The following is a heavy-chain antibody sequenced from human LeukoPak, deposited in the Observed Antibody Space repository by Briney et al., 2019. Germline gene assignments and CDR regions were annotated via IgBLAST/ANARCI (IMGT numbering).Heavy chain of an antibody. Sequence: PGRSLRLSCAASGFTFSSYSFNWVRQVPGKGLEWVSSITTTFYTYYTDSVKGRFTISRDNAKNSLYLQMDSLRADDTAVYYCARDCCASGSHDSWGQGTQVTVSS. CDR1: GFTFSSYS. CDR3: ARDCCASGSHDS. J-gene: IGHJ4*02. V-gene: IGHV3-21*01. CDR2: ITTTFYT. D-gene: IGHD3-10*01.